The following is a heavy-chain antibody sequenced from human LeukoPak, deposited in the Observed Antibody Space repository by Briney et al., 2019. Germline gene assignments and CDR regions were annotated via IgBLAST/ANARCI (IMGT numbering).Heavy chain of an antibody. D-gene: IGHD2-8*02. CDR3: ARDQSWTTGFDI. J-gene: IGHJ3*02. CDR2: TYYMSKWYN. Sequence: SQTLSLTCVISGDSVSSNRATWNWIRQSPSRGLEWLGRTYYMSKWYNDYAVSVKSRITITPDTSKNQFSLQLNSVTPEDTAVYFCARDQSWTTGFDIWSQGTVVTVSS. V-gene: IGHV6-1*01. CDR1: GDSVSSNRAT.